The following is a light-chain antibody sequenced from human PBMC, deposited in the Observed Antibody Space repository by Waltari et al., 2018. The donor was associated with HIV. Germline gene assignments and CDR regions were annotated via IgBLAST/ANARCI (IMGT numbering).Light chain of an antibody. CDR1: RIDVLAYNL. CDR2: EVT. J-gene: IGLJ2*01. CDR3: CSYTGSGIL. V-gene: IGLV2-23*02. Sequence: QSALTQVASVSGSPGQSITISCTATRIDVLAYNLFSLYQHHPGPAPQLLIFEVTKRHSGITDRFSGSRSGNTASLTISGLQAEDEGDYYCCSYTGSGILFGGGTKLTVL.